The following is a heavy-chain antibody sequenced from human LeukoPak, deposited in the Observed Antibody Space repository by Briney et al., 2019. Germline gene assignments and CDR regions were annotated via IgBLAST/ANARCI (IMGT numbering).Heavy chain of an antibody. CDR3: ARWGSGSSAAFDP. J-gene: IGHJ5*02. CDR2: INAGNGNT. V-gene: IGHV1-3*03. CDR1: GYTFTSYA. D-gene: IGHD3-10*01. Sequence: ALVKVSCKASGYTFTSYAMHWVRQAPGQRLEWMGWINAGNGNTKYSQEFQGRVTITRDTSASTAYMELSSLRSEDMAVYYCARWGSGSSAAFDPWGQGTLVTVSS.